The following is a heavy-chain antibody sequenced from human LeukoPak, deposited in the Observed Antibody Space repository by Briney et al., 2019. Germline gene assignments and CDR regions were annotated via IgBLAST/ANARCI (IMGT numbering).Heavy chain of an antibody. CDR2: ISSSGSTI. Sequence: GGSLRLSCAASGFTFSSYEMNWVRQAPGKGLEWVSYISSSGSTIYYADSVKGRFTISRDNSKNTLYLQMNSLRAEDTAVYYCAKVIGSTMVRGVIRLFDYWGQGTLVTVSS. D-gene: IGHD3-10*01. J-gene: IGHJ4*02. CDR3: AKVIGSTMVRGVIRLFDY. V-gene: IGHV3-48*03. CDR1: GFTFSSYE.